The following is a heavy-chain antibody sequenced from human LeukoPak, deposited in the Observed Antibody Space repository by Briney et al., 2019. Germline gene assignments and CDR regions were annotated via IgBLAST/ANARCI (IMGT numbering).Heavy chain of an antibody. CDR1: GFTFSHYT. Sequence: PGGSLRLSCVASGFTFSHYTIHWVRQAPGKGLEGVAVIWYDGSNKYYADSVKGRFTISSDNSKNTLYLQINSLRAEDTAVYYCASMPSAGPSALDYWGQGTLVTVSS. CDR2: IWYDGSNK. CDR3: ASMPSAGPSALDY. J-gene: IGHJ4*02. D-gene: IGHD6-13*01. V-gene: IGHV3-33*08.